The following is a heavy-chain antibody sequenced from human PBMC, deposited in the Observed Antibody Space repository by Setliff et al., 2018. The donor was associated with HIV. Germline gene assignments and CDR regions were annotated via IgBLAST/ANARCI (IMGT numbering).Heavy chain of an antibody. J-gene: IGHJ4*02. CDR1: GFTFSGYS. D-gene: IGHD3-9*01. CDR3: AKTSNTGYLFCSDY. Sequence: PGGSLRLSCAASGFTFSGYSMNWVRQAPGKGLEWVSSISSNSTYIYYADSVKGRFTISRDNAKNSLYLQMNSLRAEDTAVYYCAKTSNTGYLFCSDYWGQGTLVTVSS. V-gene: IGHV3-21*01. CDR2: ISSNSTYI.